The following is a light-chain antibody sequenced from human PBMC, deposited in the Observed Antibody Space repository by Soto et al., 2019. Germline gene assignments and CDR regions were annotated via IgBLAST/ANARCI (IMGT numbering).Light chain of an antibody. CDR1: SSDVGGYNY. J-gene: IGLJ1*01. V-gene: IGLV2-8*01. Sequence: SVLTQPPSASGPPGQSVTISCTGTSSDVGGYNYVSWYQHHPGKAPKLIIYEVYKRPSGVPDRFSGSKSGNTAALTVSGLQAEDEADYYCSSYVGTNSYVFGTGTKVTVL. CDR2: EVY. CDR3: SSYVGTNSYV.